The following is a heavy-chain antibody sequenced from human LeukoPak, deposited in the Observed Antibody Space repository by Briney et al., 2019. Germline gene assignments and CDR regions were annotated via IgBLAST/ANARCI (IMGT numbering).Heavy chain of an antibody. Sequence: GGSLRLSCAASGFTFSRYAMSWVRQAPAKGLEWVSVISGSGENTHYADSVKGRFTISRDNSKNTLYLQMNSLRAEDTAVYYCARDLRGYSGYDSDFWGQGTLATVSS. CDR1: GFTFSRYA. D-gene: IGHD5-12*01. CDR2: ISGSGENT. J-gene: IGHJ4*02. CDR3: ARDLRGYSGYDSDF. V-gene: IGHV3-23*01.